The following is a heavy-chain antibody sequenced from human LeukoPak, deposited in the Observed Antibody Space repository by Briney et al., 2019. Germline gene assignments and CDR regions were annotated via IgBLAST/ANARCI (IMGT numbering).Heavy chain of an antibody. Sequence: PGGSLRLSCAASGFTFSAYSMNWVRQAPGKGLEWVSFIIGSGDLIYYADSVKGRFTISRDNAKNSLYLQMNSLRDEDTAVYYCAGVRGATLSYHYFDYWGQGALVTVSS. CDR3: AGVRGATLSYHYFDY. CDR1: GFTFSAYS. CDR2: IIGSGDLI. J-gene: IGHJ4*02. D-gene: IGHD1-26*01. V-gene: IGHV3-48*02.